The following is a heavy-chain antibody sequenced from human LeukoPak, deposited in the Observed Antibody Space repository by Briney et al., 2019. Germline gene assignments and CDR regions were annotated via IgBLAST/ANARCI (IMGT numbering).Heavy chain of an antibody. CDR1: GSSISSGYY. CDR2: IQHGGIT. V-gene: IGHV4-38-2*02. D-gene: IGHD1-26*01. J-gene: IGHJ4*02. Sequence: RPSETLSLTCIVSGSSISSGYYWGWIRQPPGRGLEWIGNIQHGGITHYNPSLKSRVTISVDSSKNQFSLNLSSVTAADTAVYYCASGSYYETFDYWGQGTLVTVSS. CDR3: ASGSYYETFDY.